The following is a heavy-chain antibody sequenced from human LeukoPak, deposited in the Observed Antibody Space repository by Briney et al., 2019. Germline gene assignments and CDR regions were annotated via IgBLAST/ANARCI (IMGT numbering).Heavy chain of an antibody. CDR3: ATQRGSYLWGTDFDY. V-gene: IGHV1-2*02. J-gene: IGHJ4*02. Sequence: ASVKVSCKASGYTFTGYYVHWVRQAPGQGLEVMGWINPNSGDTKYSQKFQGRVTMTRDTSISTAYMELSRLRSDDTAVYYCATQRGSYLWGTDFDYWGQGTLVTVSS. CDR1: GYTFTGYY. CDR2: INPNSGDT. D-gene: IGHD3-16*01.